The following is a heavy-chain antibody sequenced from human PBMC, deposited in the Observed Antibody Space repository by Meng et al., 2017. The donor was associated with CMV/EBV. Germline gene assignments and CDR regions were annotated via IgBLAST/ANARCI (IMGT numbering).Heavy chain of an antibody. CDR3: AKDRHYGDSQYFYGLGV. D-gene: IGHD4-17*01. CDR2: IYSDGINT. CDR1: GFTVSSNY. V-gene: IGHV3-23*03. J-gene: IGHJ6*02. Sequence: GESLKISCAASGFTVSSNYMSWVRQAPGKGLEWVSVIYSDGINTYYADSVKGRFTIYRDDSKNMLYLQMNSLRVEDTAVYYCAKDRHYGDSQYFYGLGVWGQGTTVTVSS.